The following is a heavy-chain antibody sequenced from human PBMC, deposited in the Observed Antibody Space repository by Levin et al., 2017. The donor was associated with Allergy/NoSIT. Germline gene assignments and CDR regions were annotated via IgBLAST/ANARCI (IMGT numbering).Heavy chain of an antibody. J-gene: IGHJ3*02. V-gene: IGHV4-4*02. CDR2: IYHSGST. D-gene: IGHD2-21*02. CDR3: ARDGGGDGSDAFDI. CDR1: GGSISSSNW. Sequence: KPSETLSLTCAVSGGSISSSNWWSWVRQPPGKGLEWIGEIYHSGSTNYNPSLKSRVTISVDKSKNQFSLKLSSVTAADTAVYYCARDGGGDGSDAFDIWGQGTMVTVSS.